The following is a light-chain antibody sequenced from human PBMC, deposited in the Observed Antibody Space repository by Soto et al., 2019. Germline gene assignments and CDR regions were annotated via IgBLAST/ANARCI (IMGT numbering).Light chain of an antibody. Sequence: DIVMTQSPLSLPVTPGEPASISCRSSQSLLHSNGYNYLDWYLQKPGQSPQLLIYLGSNRASGVPDRFSGSGSGTDFTLKISRVDAEDVGVYFCMQALLTPGLGQGTQLEIK. CDR2: LGS. CDR3: MQALLTPG. CDR1: QSLLHSNGYNY. V-gene: IGKV2-28*01. J-gene: IGKJ2*01.